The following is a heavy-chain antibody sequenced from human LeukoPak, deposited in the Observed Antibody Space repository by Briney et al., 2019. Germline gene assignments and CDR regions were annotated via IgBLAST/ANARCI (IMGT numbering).Heavy chain of an antibody. V-gene: IGHV3-53*01. D-gene: IGHD3-10*01. CDR2: IYSGGST. J-gene: IGHJ2*01. Sequence: PGGSLRLSCAASGFTVSSNYMSWVRQAPGKGLEWVSVIYSGGSTYYADSVKGRFTISRDNSKNTLYLQMNSLRAEGTAVYYCAREIRDWYFDLWGRGTLVTVSS. CDR3: AREIRDWYFDL. CDR1: GFTVSSNY.